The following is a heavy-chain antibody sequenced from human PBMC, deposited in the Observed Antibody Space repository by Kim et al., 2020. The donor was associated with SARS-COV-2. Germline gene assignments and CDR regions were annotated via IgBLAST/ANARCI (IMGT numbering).Heavy chain of an antibody. J-gene: IGHJ4*02. CDR3: ARDRRAVTNDPPIFDQ. CDR1: GYTFSNSG. Sequence: ASVKVSCKASGYTFSNSGISWVRQAPGQGLEWMGWISAYNGNTNYAQKFQGRVTLTTDTSTRTAYMELRSLRSADTAVYYCARDRRAVTNDPPIFDQWGQGTLVAVSS. V-gene: IGHV1-18*01. D-gene: IGHD3-3*01. CDR2: ISAYNGNT.